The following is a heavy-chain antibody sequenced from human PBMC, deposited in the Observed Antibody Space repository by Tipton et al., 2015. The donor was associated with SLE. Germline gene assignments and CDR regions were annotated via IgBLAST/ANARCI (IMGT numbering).Heavy chain of an antibody. CDR1: NGSISSSPYY. V-gene: IGHV4-39*07. Sequence: TLSLTCTVSNGSISSSPYYWGWIRQSPGKGLEWVGSIYYSGSTYYNPSLKSRVTISVDTSRNQCSLNLTSVTAADTAVYCCARGPYYYMDVWGKGTTVTVSS. J-gene: IGHJ6*03. CDR2: IYYSGST. CDR3: ARGPYYYMDV.